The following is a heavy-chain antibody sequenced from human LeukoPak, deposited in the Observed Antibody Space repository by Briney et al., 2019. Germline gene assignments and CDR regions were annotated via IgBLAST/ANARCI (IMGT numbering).Heavy chain of an antibody. V-gene: IGHV3-23*01. J-gene: IGHJ4*02. CDR3: AKWGETHAKRSDYVPPDY. Sequence: GGSLRLSCAASGFTFSSYAMSWVRQAPGKGLEWVSAISGSGGSTYYADSVKGRFTISRDDSKNTLYLQMNSLRAEDTAVYYCAKWGETHAKRSDYVPPDYWGQGTLVTVSS. D-gene: IGHD5-12*01. CDR1: GFTFSSYA. CDR2: ISGSGGST.